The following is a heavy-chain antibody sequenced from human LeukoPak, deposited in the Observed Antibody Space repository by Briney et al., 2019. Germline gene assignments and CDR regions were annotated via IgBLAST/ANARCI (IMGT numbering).Heavy chain of an antibody. CDR1: GFTFSSNG. D-gene: IGHD6-13*01. V-gene: IGHV3-33*01. CDR3: AREGDRAATPIRRYFDH. J-gene: IGHJ4*02. CDR2: IWYDGSNE. Sequence: GGSLRLSCAVSGFTFSSNGMHWVRQAPGKGLEWVALIWYDGSNEYYADSVKGRFTISKNTLYLQMNSLRGEDTAVYYCAREGDRAATPIRRYFDHWGQGTLVTVSS.